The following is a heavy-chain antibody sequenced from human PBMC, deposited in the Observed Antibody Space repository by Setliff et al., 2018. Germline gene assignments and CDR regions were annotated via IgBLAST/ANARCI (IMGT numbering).Heavy chain of an antibody. CDR3: VRELPYYYDSSGYYSHAPTFDY. CDR1: GGSFSGYY. Sequence: PSETLSLTCAVYGGSFSGYYWSWIRQPPGKGLEWIGEINHSGSTNYNPSLKSRVTISVDTSKNQFSLKLSSVTAADTAVYYCVRELPYYYDSSGYYSHAPTFDYWGQGTLVTVSS. CDR2: INHSGST. J-gene: IGHJ4*02. D-gene: IGHD3-22*01. V-gene: IGHV4-34*01.